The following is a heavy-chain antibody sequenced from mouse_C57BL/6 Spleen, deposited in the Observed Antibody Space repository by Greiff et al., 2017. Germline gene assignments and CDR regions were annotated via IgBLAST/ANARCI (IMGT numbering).Heavy chain of an antibody. J-gene: IGHJ2*01. Sequence: LQQSGASVKISCKASGYAFSSSWMNWVKQRPGKGLEWIGKIYPGDGDTNYNGKFKGKATLTADKSSSTAYMQLSSLTSENTAVYFCARAYDYRYFNYWDQGTTLTVSS. CDR1: GYAFSSSW. D-gene: IGHD2-4*01. V-gene: IGHV1-80*01. CDR3: ARAYDYRYFNY. CDR2: IYPGDGDT.